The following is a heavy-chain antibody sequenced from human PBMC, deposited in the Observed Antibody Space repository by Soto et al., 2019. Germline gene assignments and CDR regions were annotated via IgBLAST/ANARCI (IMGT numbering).Heavy chain of an antibody. CDR2: INPNSVGT. Sequence: QVQLVQSGAEVKKPGASVKVSCKASGYTFTGHYMHWVRQAPGQGLEWMGWINPNSVGTNYAQKSQGRVTITRDTSISTAYMELSRLRSDDTAVYYCAREPMVRAAHGFDIWGQGTMVTVSS. CDR1: GYTFTGHY. D-gene: IGHD3-10*01. V-gene: IGHV1-2*02. CDR3: AREPMVRAAHGFDI. J-gene: IGHJ3*02.